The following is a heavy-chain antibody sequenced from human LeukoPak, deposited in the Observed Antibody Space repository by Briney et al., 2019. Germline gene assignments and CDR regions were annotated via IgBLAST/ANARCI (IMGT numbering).Heavy chain of an antibody. CDR3: ARDVGYCSSTSCQYYYYYYGMDV. Sequence: GGSLRLSCAASGFTFSSYAMHWVRQAPGKGLEWVAVISYDGSNKYYANSVKGRFTISRDNSKNTLYLQMNSLRAEDTAVYYCARDVGYCSSTSCQYYYYYYGMDVWGQGTTVTVSS. J-gene: IGHJ6*02. CDR1: GFTFSSYA. D-gene: IGHD2-2*01. CDR2: ISYDGSNK. V-gene: IGHV3-30-3*01.